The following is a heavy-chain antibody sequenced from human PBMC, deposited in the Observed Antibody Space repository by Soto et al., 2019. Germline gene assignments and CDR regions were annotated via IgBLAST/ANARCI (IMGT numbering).Heavy chain of an antibody. D-gene: IGHD3-22*01. V-gene: IGHV3-23*01. J-gene: IGHJ4*02. CDR2: ISGSGGST. CDR1: GFTFSSYA. CDR3: AKDGTYYYDSSGYYYGGDYFDY. Sequence: EVQLLESGGGLVQPGGALRLSCAASGFTFSSYAMSWVRQAPGKGLEWVSAISGSGGSTYYADSVKGRFTISRDTSQITLYLQLNSLRAEDKAVYYCAKDGTYYYDSSGYYYGGDYFDYWGQGTLVTVSS.